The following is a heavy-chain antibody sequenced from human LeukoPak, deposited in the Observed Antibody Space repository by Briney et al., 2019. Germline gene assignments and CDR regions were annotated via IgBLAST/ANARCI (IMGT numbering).Heavy chain of an antibody. D-gene: IGHD3-10*01. V-gene: IGHV3-53*01. CDR1: GFTFSSNY. J-gene: IGHJ4*02. CDR3: ARELFPGFMVRGVLDY. CDR2: IYSGGST. Sequence: GGSLRLSCAASGFTFSSNYMSWVRQAPGKGLERVSVIYSGGSTYYSDSVKGRFTISRDNSKNTPYLQMNSLRAEDRAVYYCARELFPGFMVRGVLDYWGQGTLVTVSS.